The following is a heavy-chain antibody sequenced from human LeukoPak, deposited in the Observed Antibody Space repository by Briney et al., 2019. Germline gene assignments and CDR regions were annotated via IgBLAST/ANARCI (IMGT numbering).Heavy chain of an antibody. CDR2: IYYSGST. CDR3: AREYGEVSRFDP. D-gene: IGHD4-17*01. CDR1: GGSISSSSYY. Sequence: SETLSLTCTVSGGSISSSSYYWGWLRQPPGTGLEWIGSIYYSGSTYYNPSLKSRVTISVDTSKNQFSLKLSSVTAADTAVYYCAREYGEVSRFDPWGQGTLVTVSS. V-gene: IGHV4-39*07. J-gene: IGHJ5*02.